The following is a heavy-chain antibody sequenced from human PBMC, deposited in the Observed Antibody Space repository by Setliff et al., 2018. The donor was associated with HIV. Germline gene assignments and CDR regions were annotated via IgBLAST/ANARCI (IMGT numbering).Heavy chain of an antibody. CDR3: ARGRYYDSGTYFTET. Sequence: SVKVSCKASGGSFSNYAFSWVRQAPGQGLEWMGGFVPMFGSANYAQKFQGRLTITADESTTTVYMELSRFRSEDTAAYYCARGRYYDSGTYFTETWGQGTLVTSPQ. D-gene: IGHD3-10*01. CDR1: GGSFSNYA. V-gene: IGHV1-69*13. J-gene: IGHJ5*02. CDR2: FVPMFGSA.